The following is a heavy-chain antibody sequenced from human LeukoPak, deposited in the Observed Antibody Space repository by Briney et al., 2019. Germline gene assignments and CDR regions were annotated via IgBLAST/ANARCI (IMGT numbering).Heavy chain of an antibody. CDR2: ISHDGSNK. V-gene: IGHV3-30*03. D-gene: IGHD6-13*01. Sequence: GGSLRLSCAASGFTFSSYGMHWVRQAPGKGLEWVAVISHDGSNKYYADSVKGRFTISRDNSKNTLYLQMNSLRAEDTAVYYCAREVGGGAAARWGQGTTVTVSS. CDR1: GFTFSSYG. J-gene: IGHJ6*02. CDR3: AREVGGGAAAR.